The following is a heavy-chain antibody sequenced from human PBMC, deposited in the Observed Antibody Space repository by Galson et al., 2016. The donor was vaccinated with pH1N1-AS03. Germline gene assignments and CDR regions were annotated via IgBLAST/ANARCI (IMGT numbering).Heavy chain of an antibody. CDR2: INNHGNII. Sequence: SLRLSCAASGFTFSTNWMHWVRQAPGKGLVWVSRINNHGNIINYVDSVKGRFNISTDNAKNTLFLQMVSLRVEDTAVYYCSRDLHEWGQGTLVTVSS. J-gene: IGHJ4*02. V-gene: IGHV3-74*01. CDR1: GFTFSTNW. CDR3: SRDLHE.